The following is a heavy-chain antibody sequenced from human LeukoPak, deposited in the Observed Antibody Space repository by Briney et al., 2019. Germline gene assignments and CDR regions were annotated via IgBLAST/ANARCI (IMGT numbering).Heavy chain of an antibody. V-gene: IGHV3-33*01. Sequence: GRSLRLSCAASGFTFSSYGMHWVRQAPGKGLEWVAVIWYDGSNKYYADSVKGRFTISRDNSKNTLYLQMNSLRAEDTAVYYCARDLYSYGYQYYYYYGMDVWGQGTTVTVSS. D-gene: IGHD5-18*01. CDR1: GFTFSSYG. CDR3: ARDLYSYGYQYYYYYGMDV. J-gene: IGHJ6*02. CDR2: IWYDGSNK.